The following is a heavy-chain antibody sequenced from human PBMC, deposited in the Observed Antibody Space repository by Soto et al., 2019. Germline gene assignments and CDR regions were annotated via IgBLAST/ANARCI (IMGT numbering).Heavy chain of an antibody. CDR1: GFDFGTYW. CDR3: ARSDYGDYRRRFVP. CDR2: IYPGAADT. V-gene: IGHV5-51*01. J-gene: IGHJ5*02. D-gene: IGHD4-17*01. Sequence: EVQLVQSGAEVKQPGESLQISCQGFGFDFGTYWIAWVRPMPGKGPEWMGIIYPGAADTKYSPSFRDHVTISADKSISTAWLYLSSRRASDSAICFCARSDYGDYRRRFVPWGQATLVTVSS.